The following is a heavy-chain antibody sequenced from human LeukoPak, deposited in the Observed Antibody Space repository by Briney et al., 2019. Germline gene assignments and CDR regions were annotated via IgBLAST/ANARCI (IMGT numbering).Heavy chain of an antibody. J-gene: IGHJ4*02. D-gene: IGHD3-16*01. CDR3: AQRGIYYVFDY. V-gene: IGHV3-7*03. Sequence: PGGSLRLSCAASGFTFSNYWMSWVRQAPGKGLEWVANIKQDGSEEYYVDSVEGRFTVSRDNAKNSLYLQMNSLRAEDTAVYYCAQRGIYYVFDYWGLGALVTVSS. CDR1: GFTFSNYW. CDR2: IKQDGSEE.